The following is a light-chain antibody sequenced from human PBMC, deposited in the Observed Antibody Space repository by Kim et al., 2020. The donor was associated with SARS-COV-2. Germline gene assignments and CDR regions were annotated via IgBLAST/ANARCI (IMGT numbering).Light chain of an antibody. V-gene: IGLV3-21*04. Sequence: PGKTARITCGGNNIGSKSVHWYQQKPGQAPVLVIYYDSDRPSGIPERISGSNSGNTATLTISRVEAGDEADYYCQVWDSSSDHPVFGGGTQLTVL. J-gene: IGLJ2*01. CDR1: NIGSKS. CDR2: YDS. CDR3: QVWDSSSDHPV.